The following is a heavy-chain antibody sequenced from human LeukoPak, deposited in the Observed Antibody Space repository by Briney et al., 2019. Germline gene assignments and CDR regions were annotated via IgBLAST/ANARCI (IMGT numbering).Heavy chain of an antibody. CDR3: TIDYDYAWGSYRLGY. V-gene: IGHV3-15*01. Sequence: GGSLRLSCAASGFTFSEAWMSWVRQAPGKGLEWVGRIQSITDGGTTDYAAPVKGRFIISRDDSKNTLYLQLNSLETEDTAMYYCTIDYDYAWGSYRLGYWGQGTLVTVSS. D-gene: IGHD3-16*02. J-gene: IGHJ4*02. CDR2: IQSITDGGTT. CDR1: GFTFSEAW.